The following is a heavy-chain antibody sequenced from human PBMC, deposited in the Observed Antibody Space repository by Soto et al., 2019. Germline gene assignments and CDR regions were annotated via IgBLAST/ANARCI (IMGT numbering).Heavy chain of an antibody. D-gene: IGHD5-18*01. V-gene: IGHV4-59*01. Sequence: PSETLSLTCTISGGSISNYYWTWIRQTPGKGLGWICYVYYSGNTNYNPSLKNRVTISVVMSKNQFSLELSSLTAADTAMYYCAREVDTVVGGLAFYDAFDIWGPGTKVTVSS. J-gene: IGHJ3*02. CDR1: GGSISNYY. CDR3: AREVDTVVGGLAFYDAFDI. CDR2: VYYSGNT.